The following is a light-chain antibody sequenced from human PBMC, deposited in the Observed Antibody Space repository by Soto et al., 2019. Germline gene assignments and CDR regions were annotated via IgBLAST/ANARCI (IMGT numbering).Light chain of an antibody. V-gene: IGKV3-20*01. CDR3: QQYGSSSWT. J-gene: IGKJ1*01. Sequence: EMVLTQSPSTLSLSPGERATLSCRASQSVGASYLAWYQQKPGQAPRLLINGASSRATGIPVRFSGSGSGTDFTLTISRLEPEDFAVYYCQQYGSSSWTFGQGTKVDIK. CDR2: GAS. CDR1: QSVGASY.